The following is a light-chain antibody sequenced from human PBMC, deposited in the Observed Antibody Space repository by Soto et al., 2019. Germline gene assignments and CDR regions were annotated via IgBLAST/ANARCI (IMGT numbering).Light chain of an antibody. V-gene: IGLV2-14*01. CDR1: SSDVGAYNY. Sequence: QSVLTQPASVSGSPGQSITISCTGTSSDVGAYNYVSWFQQHPGKAPKLMIYDVSNRPSGVSNRVSGSKSGNTASLTISGLQAEDEADYYCCSYTTSSTYVFGIGTKVTVL. CDR2: DVS. CDR3: CSYTTSSTYV. J-gene: IGLJ1*01.